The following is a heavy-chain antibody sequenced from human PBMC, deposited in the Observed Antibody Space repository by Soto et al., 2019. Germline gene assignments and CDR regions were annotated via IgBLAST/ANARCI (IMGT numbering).Heavy chain of an antibody. Sequence: QLQLQESGPGLVKPSETLSLTCTVSGGSIDKSTYYWCWIRQPPGKALEWIGSIYHSGSTYYYPSFKSRVTISVDTSRNQFSLKLSSVTAADTAVYYCARHHESGWYGYWGQGTLVTVSS. CDR3: ARHHESGWYGY. V-gene: IGHV4-39*01. CDR1: GGSIDKSTYY. D-gene: IGHD6-19*01. CDR2: IYHSGST. J-gene: IGHJ4*02.